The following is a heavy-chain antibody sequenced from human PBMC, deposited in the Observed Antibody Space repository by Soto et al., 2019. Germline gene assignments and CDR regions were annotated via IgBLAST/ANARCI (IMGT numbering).Heavy chain of an antibody. V-gene: IGHV4-59*01. J-gene: IGHJ4*02. CDR3: ARGRTVRNYADDSSDYFYFLDY. CDR1: DDSISTFY. Sequence: SETLSLTCTVSDDSISTFYWGWMRQSPGKELEWIGYVYYTGSTNYNPSLKSRVTISVDRSKNQFSLKLTSANAADTAVYYCARGRTVRNYADDSSDYFYFLDYWGQGTQVTVSS. CDR2: VYYTGST. D-gene: IGHD3-22*01.